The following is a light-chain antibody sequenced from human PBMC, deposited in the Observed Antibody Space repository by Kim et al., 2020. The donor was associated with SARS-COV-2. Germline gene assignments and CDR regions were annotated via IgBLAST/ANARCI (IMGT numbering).Light chain of an antibody. CDR1: QSVRSNY. CDR2: GAS. Sequence: EIVLTQSPGTLSLSQGERATLSCRASQSVRSNYLAWYQQKPGQAPRLLIYGASSRATGIPDRFSGSGSGTDFTLTISRLEPEDFAVYYCHQYGSSPETFGQGTKVDIK. J-gene: IGKJ1*01. V-gene: IGKV3-20*01. CDR3: HQYGSSPET.